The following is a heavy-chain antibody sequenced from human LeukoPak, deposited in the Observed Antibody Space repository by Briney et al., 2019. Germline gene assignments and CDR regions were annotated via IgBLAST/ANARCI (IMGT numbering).Heavy chain of an antibody. J-gene: IGHJ4*01. D-gene: IGHD3-22*01. CDR3: ATQPPNYDSIGYYFFGH. V-gene: IGHV5-51*01. CDR1: GYTFSDYW. CDR2: IYPRDSDT. Sequence: HGESLKISCQTSGYTFSDYWIGWVRQMPGKGLEWMGIIYPRDSDTKYSPSFQGQVVISADKSINTAYLQWSSLKASDTATYYCATQPPNYDSIGYYFFGHWGQGTLVTVSP.